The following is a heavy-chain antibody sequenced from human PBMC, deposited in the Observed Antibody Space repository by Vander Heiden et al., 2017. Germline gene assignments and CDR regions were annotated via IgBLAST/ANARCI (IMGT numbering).Heavy chain of an antibody. Sequence: EVQLEESGGGSVQPGGSLRLSCSASGLIFSSYNVHWVRQAPGKGLEWFSYISSSSRTIYYADSVKGRFTISRDNAKNSLYLQMNSLRDEDTAVYYCTKEASSAYEHWGQGTLATVSS. V-gene: IGHV3-48*02. CDR3: TKEASSAYEH. D-gene: IGHD6-19*01. CDR2: ISSSSRTI. CDR1: GLIFSSYN. J-gene: IGHJ1*01.